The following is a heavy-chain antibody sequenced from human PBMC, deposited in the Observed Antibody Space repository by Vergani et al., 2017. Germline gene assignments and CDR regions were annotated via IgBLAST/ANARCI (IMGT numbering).Heavy chain of an antibody. D-gene: IGHD3-10*01. CDR2: IYYSESP. V-gene: IGHV4-59*01. J-gene: IGHJ4*02. CDR1: GGSISGYY. Sequence: QVQLQESGPGLVKPSETLSLTCTVSGGSISGYYWSWIRQPPGKGLEWIGYIYYSESPNYNPSLKNRVTISVDTSKNQFSLNLSSVTAADTAVFYCARTFGSGSYYSFDYWGQGTLVTVSS. CDR3: ARTFGSGSYYSFDY.